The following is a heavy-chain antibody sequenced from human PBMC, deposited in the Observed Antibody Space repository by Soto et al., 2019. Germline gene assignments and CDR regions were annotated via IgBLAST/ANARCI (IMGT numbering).Heavy chain of an antibody. Sequence: PGGSLRLSCAASGFTFSSYAMSWVRQAPGKGLEWVSAISGSGGGTYYADSVKGRFAMSRDTSENTLYLQMNSLGAEDTAAYYCAPHVSCSGGSCQYDAFAIRGQGTMVNVSS. V-gene: IGHV3-23*01. J-gene: IGHJ3*02. CDR2: ISGSGGGT. CDR1: GFTFSSYA. CDR3: APHVSCSGGSCQYDAFAI. D-gene: IGHD2-15*01.